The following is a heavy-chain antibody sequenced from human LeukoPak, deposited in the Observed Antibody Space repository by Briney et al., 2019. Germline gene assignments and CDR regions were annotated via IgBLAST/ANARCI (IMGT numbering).Heavy chain of an antibody. CDR1: GGSISSYY. CDR2: IYYSGST. J-gene: IGHJ3*02. CDR3: ARAFHYGGNLEGAFDI. V-gene: IGHV4-59*01. Sequence: SETLSLTCTVSGGSISSYYWSWIRQPPGKGLEWIGYIYYSGSTNYNPSLKSRVTISVDTSKNQFSLKLSSVTAADTAVYYCARAFHYGGNLEGAFDIWGQGTMVTVSS. D-gene: IGHD4-23*01.